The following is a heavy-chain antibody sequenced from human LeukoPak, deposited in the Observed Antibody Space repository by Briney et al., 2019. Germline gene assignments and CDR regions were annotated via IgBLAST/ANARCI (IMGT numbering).Heavy chain of an antibody. CDR3: ARATGNYDLG. CDR1: GVTLSSYA. D-gene: IGHD3-3*01. V-gene: IGHV3-48*01. CDR2: ISSGGTTT. Sequence: GGSLRLSCAASGVTLSSYAMSWARNAPGKGLEWISYISSGGTTTYYADSVKGRFTISRDNAKNSLLLQMNSLRAEDTAMYYCARATGNYDLGWGQGTLVTVS. J-gene: IGHJ4*02.